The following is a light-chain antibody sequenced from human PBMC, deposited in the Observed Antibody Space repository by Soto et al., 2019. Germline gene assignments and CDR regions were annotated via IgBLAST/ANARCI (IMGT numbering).Light chain of an antibody. CDR1: RSVSTY. J-gene: IGKJ1*01. V-gene: IGKV3-11*01. CDR3: QQRSNRPLT. CDR2: DAS. Sequence: ILLTQSPSTLSLSPGERATLSCRASRSVSTYLAWYQQKPGQAPRLLIYDASNRATGIPARFSGGGSGTDFTLTISSLEPEDFAVYYCQQRSNRPLTFGQGTKVDIK.